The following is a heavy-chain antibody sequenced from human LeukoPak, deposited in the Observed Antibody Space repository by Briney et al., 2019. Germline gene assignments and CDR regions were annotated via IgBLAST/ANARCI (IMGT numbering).Heavy chain of an antibody. J-gene: IGHJ4*02. V-gene: IGHV3-30*01. CDR1: EFTFSHFS. D-gene: IGHD5-24*01. CDR2: VSSHGNDG. CDR3: TRDAYNFNDFDY. Sequence: GGSLRLSCAVSEFTFSHFSMHWVRQAPGKGLEWVAVVSSHGNDGYYADSVKGRFTISRDNSKNTLYLQIDSLRAEDTAIYYCTRDAYNFNDFDYWGQGTLVTVSS.